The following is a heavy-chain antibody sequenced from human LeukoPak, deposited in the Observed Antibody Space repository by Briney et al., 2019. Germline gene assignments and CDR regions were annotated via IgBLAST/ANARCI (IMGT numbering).Heavy chain of an antibody. D-gene: IGHD3-10*01. V-gene: IGHV3-21*01. Sequence: GRSLTLFCAASGFTFTSDCMNCARHPAGNGLECVSSISSSSSYIYYADSVKGRFTISRDNAKNSLYLQMNSLRAEDTAVYYCARGLGGSGSYYNGNWFDPWGEGTLVTVSS. CDR3: ARGLGGSGSYYNGNWFDP. CDR2: ISSSSSYI. CDR1: GFTFTSDC. J-gene: IGHJ5*02.